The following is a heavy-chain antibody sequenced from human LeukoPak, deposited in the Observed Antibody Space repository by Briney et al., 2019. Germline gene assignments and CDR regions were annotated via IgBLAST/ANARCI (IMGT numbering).Heavy chain of an antibody. D-gene: IGHD1-26*01. Sequence: GGSLRLSCAASAFTFSIYAMHWVRQAPGRGLEWVAAISHDESNKYYADSVKGRFTISRDKSKSTLYLQMNSLRAEDTAVYYCAGGSGSYWAPDYWGQGTLVTVSS. J-gene: IGHJ4*02. CDR1: AFTFSIYA. V-gene: IGHV3-30-3*01. CDR2: ISHDESNK. CDR3: AGGSGSYWAPDY.